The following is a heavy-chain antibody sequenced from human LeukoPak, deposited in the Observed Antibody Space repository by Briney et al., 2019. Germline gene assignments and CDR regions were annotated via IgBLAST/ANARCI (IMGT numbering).Heavy chain of an antibody. Sequence: PSETLSLTCAVYGGSFSGYYWSWIRQPPGKGLEWIGEINHSGSTNYNPSLKSRVTISVDTSKNQFSLKLRSVTAADTAVYYCARDLGSSSANWGQGTLVTVSS. V-gene: IGHV4-34*01. D-gene: IGHD6-13*01. J-gene: IGHJ4*02. CDR1: GGSFSGYY. CDR2: INHSGST. CDR3: ARDLGSSSAN.